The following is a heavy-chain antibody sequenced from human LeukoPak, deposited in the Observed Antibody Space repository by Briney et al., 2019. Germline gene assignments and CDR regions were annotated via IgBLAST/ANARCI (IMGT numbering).Heavy chain of an antibody. D-gene: IGHD2-15*01. J-gene: IGHJ6*02. Sequence: GGSLRLSCAASGFTCSSYNMNWVRQAPGKGLEWVSSISTRSSYIYYADSVKGRFTISRDNAKNSLFLQVNSLSAEDTAVYYCARDCGGSCYSGQTYFSYYYYGMDVWGQGTTVTVSS. CDR1: GFTCSSYN. V-gene: IGHV3-21*06. CDR2: ISTRSSYI. CDR3: ARDCGGSCYSGQTYFSYYYYGMDV.